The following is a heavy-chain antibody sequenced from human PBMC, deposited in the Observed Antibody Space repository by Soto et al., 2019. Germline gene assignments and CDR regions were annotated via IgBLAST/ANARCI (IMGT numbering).Heavy chain of an antibody. CDR2: VYFTGST. CDR1: GDSVSSGIYY. CDR3: ARGRRRTSHLDY. Sequence: SETLSLTCTVSGDSVSSGIYYWSWIRQPPGKGLEWLGYVYFTGSTDYNPSLKSRVTISLNTSKNQFSLRLSSVTAADMAVYYCARGRRRTSHLDYWGQGTLVTVSS. V-gene: IGHV4-61*01. J-gene: IGHJ4*02.